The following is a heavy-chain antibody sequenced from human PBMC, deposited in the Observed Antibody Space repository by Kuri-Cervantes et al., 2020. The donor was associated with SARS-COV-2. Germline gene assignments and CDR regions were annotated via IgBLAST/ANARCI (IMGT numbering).Heavy chain of an antibody. CDR3: ARISSWPITGDY. CDR2: INPDGSYT. Sequence: GESLKISCAASGFTFSGHWIHWVRQAPGKGLVWVSRINPDGSYTNNADSVKGRFTLSRDNAKNMLFLQMNSLRADDTAVYYCARISSWPITGDYWGQGTLVTVSS. V-gene: IGHV3-74*01. CDR1: GFTFSGHW. D-gene: IGHD1-20*01. J-gene: IGHJ4*02.